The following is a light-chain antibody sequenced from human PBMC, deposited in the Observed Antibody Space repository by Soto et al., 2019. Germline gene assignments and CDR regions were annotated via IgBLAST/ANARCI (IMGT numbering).Light chain of an antibody. CDR3: QQYYSAPLT. V-gene: IGKV1-27*01. CDR2: AAS. J-gene: IGKJ4*01. CDR1: QGISNS. Sequence: DIQMTQSPSSLSASVGDRVTITCRASQGISNSLAWYQQKPGQVPNLLIYAASTLQSGVPSRFSVRTSGTDFTLTISSLQPEYVATYYCQQYYSAPLTFGGGTKVEI.